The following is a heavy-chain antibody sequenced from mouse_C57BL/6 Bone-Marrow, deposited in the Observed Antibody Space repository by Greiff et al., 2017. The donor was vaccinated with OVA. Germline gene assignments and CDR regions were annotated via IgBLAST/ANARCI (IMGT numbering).Heavy chain of an antibody. CDR1: GYTFPSYW. V-gene: IGHV1-72*01. CDR2: IDPNSGGT. Sequence: QQSCKASGYTFPSYWMHWVKQRPGRGLEWIGRIDPNSGGTKYNEKFKSKATLTVDKPSSTAYMQLSSLTSEDSAVYYCARGETGTSGFAYWGQGTLVTVSA. J-gene: IGHJ3*01. CDR3: ARGETGTSGFAY. D-gene: IGHD4-1*01.